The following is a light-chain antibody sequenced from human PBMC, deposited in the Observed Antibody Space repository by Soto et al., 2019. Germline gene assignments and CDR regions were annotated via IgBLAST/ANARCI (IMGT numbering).Light chain of an antibody. V-gene: IGKV1-39*01. CDR1: QSISNY. Sequence: DIQMSQSPSSLSASVGDRVTITCRASQSISNYLNWYQQKPGKAPKLLIYATSSMQSGVPSRFSGSGSETDFTRTISSLQPDDSATYYCQQSFSPLWTFGQVTKVEV. CDR3: QQSFSPLWT. J-gene: IGKJ1*01. CDR2: ATS.